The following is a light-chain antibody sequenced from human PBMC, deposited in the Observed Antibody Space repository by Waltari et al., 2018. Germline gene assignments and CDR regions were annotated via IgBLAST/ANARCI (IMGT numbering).Light chain of an antibody. CDR1: QGINSY. V-gene: IGKV1-9*01. J-gene: IGKJ5*01. CDR2: AAS. Sequence: DIQMTQSPSTLSASVGDRVTITCRASQGINSYLAWYQQNPGKAPKLLIYAASTLQSGVPSRFSGSESGTEFTLTISSLQPEDFATYYCQQLHTYPITFGQGTLLEIK. CDR3: QQLHTYPIT.